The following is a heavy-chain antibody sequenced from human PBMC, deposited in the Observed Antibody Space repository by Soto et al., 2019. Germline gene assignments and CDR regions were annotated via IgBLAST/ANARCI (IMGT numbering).Heavy chain of an antibody. CDR1: GGIFSNFA. V-gene: IGHV1-69*01. Sequence: QVQLVQSGAEVKKPGSSVKVSCKASGGIFSNFAINWMRQAPGQGLEWMGGIIPTLGTTHYAQKFQGRGTITADEATRTVYMEMISLTVEDTVVYYGARVGLGAYDYWGQGTLVIVSS. CDR2: IIPTLGTT. J-gene: IGHJ4*02. D-gene: IGHD3-16*01. CDR3: ARVGLGAYDY.